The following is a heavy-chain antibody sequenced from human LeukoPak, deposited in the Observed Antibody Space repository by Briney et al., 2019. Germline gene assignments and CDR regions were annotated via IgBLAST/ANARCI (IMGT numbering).Heavy chain of an antibody. CDR1: GGSISSSSYY. CDR2: IYYSGTT. J-gene: IGHJ6*03. D-gene: IGHD1-26*01. CDR3: ARHKWEVGDYYFYYYMDV. V-gene: IGHV4-39*01. Sequence: SETLSLTCTVSGGSISSSSYYWGWIRQPPGKGLEWIGSIYYSGTTYYNPSLKSRITIPVDTSKNQFSLKLSSVTAADTAVYYCARHKWEVGDYYFYYYMDVWGRGTTVTVSS.